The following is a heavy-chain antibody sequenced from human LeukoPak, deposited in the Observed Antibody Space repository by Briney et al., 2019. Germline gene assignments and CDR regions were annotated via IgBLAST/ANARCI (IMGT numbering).Heavy chain of an antibody. CDR3: AREVVGSYSVNWFDP. D-gene: IGHD3-16*01. CDR2: ISSGSSTI. J-gene: IGHJ5*02. CDR1: GFTFSSYW. Sequence: GGSLRLSCAASGFTFSSYWMSWVRQAPGKGLEWVSYISSGSSTIYYADSVKGRFTISRDNAKNSLYLQMNSLRAEDTAVYYCAREVVGSYSVNWFDPWGQGTLVTVSS. V-gene: IGHV3-48*04.